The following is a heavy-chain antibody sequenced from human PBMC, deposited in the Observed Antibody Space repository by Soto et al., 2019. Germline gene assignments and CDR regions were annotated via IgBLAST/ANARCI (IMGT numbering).Heavy chain of an antibody. CDR1: GYTFTSYG. D-gene: IGHD3-3*01. J-gene: IGHJ4*02. CDR3: VATVLEWLPKYLSRVDY. V-gene: IGHV1-18*01. CDR2: ISAYNGNT. Sequence: ASVKVSCKASGYTFTSYGISWVRQAPGQGLEWMGWISAYNGNTNYAQKLQGRVTMTTDTSTSTAYMELRSLRSDDTAVYYCVATVLEWLPKYLSRVDYWGQGTLVTVSS.